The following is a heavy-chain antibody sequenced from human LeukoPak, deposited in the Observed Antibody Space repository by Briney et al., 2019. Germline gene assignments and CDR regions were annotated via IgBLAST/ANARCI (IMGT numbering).Heavy chain of an antibody. V-gene: IGHV1-18*01. J-gene: IGHJ4*02. CDR2: ISAYNGNT. D-gene: IGHD6-19*01. Sequence: ASVKVFCKASGYTFTSYGISWVRQAPGQGLEWMGWISAYNGNTNYAQKLQGRVTMTTDTSTSTAYMELRSLRSDDTAVYYCARGSQWLVRFHLDYWGQGTLVTVSS. CDR1: GYTFTSYG. CDR3: ARGSQWLVRFHLDY.